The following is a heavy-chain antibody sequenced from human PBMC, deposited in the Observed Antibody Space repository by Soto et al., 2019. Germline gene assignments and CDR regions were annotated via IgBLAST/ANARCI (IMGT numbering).Heavy chain of an antibody. Sequence: PSETLSLTCTVSGASVSSDYYYWSWIRQPPGRGLEWVGHIYNSGSTYSNPSLKSRVTVSLDTSKNQFSLNLSSVTAADTAVYYCARGPSGDKVDYWGQGTLVTVSS. J-gene: IGHJ4*02. V-gene: IGHV4-30-4*01. CDR3: ARGPSGDKVDY. D-gene: IGHD1-26*01. CDR1: GASVSSDYYY. CDR2: IYNSGST.